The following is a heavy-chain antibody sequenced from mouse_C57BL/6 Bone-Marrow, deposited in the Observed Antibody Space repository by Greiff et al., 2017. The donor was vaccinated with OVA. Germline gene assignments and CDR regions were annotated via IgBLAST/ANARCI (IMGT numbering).Heavy chain of an antibody. CDR3: AREGGYYDYDGDAMDY. CDR1: GYTFTGYW. D-gene: IGHD2-4*01. V-gene: IGHV1-9*01. CDR2: ILPGSGST. J-gene: IGHJ4*01. Sequence: QVQLKESGAELMKPGASVKLSCKATGYTFTGYWIEWVKQRPGHGLEWIGEILPGSGSTNYNEKFKGKATFTADTSSNTAYMQLSSLTTEDSAIYYWAREGGYYDYDGDAMDYWGQGTSVTVSS.